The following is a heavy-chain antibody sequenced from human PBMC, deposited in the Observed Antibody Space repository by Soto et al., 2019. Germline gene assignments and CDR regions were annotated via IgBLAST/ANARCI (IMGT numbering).Heavy chain of an antibody. D-gene: IGHD3-22*01. CDR1: GFTFDDYA. V-gene: IGHV3-9*01. J-gene: IGHJ3*02. Sequence: PGGSLRLSCAASGFTFDDYAMHWVRQAPGKGLEWVSGISWNSGSIGYADSVKGRFTISRDNAKNSLYLQMNSLRAEDTALYYSAKVSSGYYATRSDAFDIRGQGRMVTVSS. CDR3: AKVSSGYYATRSDAFDI. CDR2: ISWNSGSI.